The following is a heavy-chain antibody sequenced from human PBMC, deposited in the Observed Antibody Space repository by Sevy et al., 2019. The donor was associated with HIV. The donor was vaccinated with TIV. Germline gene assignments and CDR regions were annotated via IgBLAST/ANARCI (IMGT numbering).Heavy chain of an antibody. CDR2: IKQDAGQK. Sequence: GGSLRLSCAASGFTFSKYWMGWVRQAPGKGLEWVANIKQDAGQKYYVDSVKGRFTISRDNAKNTLFLQMNSLRAEDTAVYFCARDDGNYYFHYWGQGTLVTVSS. J-gene: IGHJ4*02. CDR3: ARDDGNYYFHY. CDR1: GFTFSKYW. V-gene: IGHV3-7*01. D-gene: IGHD1-7*01.